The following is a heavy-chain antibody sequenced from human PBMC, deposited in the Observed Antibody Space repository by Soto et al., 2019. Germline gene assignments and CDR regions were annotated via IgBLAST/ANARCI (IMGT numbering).Heavy chain of an antibody. V-gene: IGHV4-30-4*01. D-gene: IGHD3-16*02. CDR3: ARVPDLSMITFGGVIARDAFDI. CDR2: IYYSGGT. CDR1: GGSISSGDYY. J-gene: IGHJ3*02. Sequence: SETLSLTCTVSGGSISSGDYYWSWIRQPPGKGLEWIGYIYYSGGTYYNPSLKSRVTISVDTSKNQFSLKLSSVTAADTAVYYCARVPDLSMITFGGVIARDAFDIWGQGTMVTVSS.